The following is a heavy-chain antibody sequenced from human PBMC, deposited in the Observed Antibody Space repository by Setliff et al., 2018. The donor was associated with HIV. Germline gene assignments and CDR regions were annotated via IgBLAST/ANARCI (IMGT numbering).Heavy chain of an antibody. D-gene: IGHD2-2*01. CDR1: GGSITRGGYY. Sequence: SETLSLTCSVSGGSITRGGYYWAWIRQPPGKGLEWIGSIYYSGYTYYNPSLKSRVTISVDTSKNQFSLRLTSVTAADTAMYYCARVIQTPGSPYARFDFWGQGTLVTVSS. CDR2: IYYSGYT. CDR3: ARVIQTPGSPYARFDF. J-gene: IGHJ4*02. V-gene: IGHV4-39*07.